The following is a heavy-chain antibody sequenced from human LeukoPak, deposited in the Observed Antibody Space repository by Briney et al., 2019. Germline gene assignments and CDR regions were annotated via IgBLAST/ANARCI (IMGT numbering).Heavy chain of an antibody. J-gene: IGHJ4*02. Sequence: GGSLRLSCAASGFTFTSYSMNWVRQAPGKGLEWVSSISSSSSYIYYADSVKGRFTISRDNAKNSLYLQMNSLRAEDTAIYYCTRVGYIDEGIDYWGQGTLVTVSS. CDR2: ISSSSSYI. CDR1: GFTFTSYS. CDR3: TRVGYIDEGIDY. V-gene: IGHV3-21*06. D-gene: IGHD5-24*01.